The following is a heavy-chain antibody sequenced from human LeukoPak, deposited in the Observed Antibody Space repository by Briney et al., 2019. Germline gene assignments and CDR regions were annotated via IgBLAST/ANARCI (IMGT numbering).Heavy chain of an antibody. CDR2: IYYSGST. CDR1: GGSISSGGYY. V-gene: IGHV4-31*03. CDR3: ARGPAYCGGDCYSHIYYYYGMDV. J-gene: IGHJ6*02. Sequence: PSETLSLTCTVSGGSISSGGYYWSWIRQHPGKGLEWIGYIYYSGSTYYNPSLKSRVTISVDTSKNQFSLKLSSVTAADTAVYYCARGPAYCGGDCYSHIYYYYGMDVWGQGTTVTVSS. D-gene: IGHD2-21*02.